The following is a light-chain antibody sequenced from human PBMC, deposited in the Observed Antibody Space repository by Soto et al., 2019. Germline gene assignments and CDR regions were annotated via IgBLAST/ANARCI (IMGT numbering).Light chain of an antibody. CDR2: DAS. CDR1: QSVSSY. CDR3: QHPSNWPLT. J-gene: IGKJ4*01. V-gene: IGKV3-11*01. Sequence: EIVLTQSPATLSLSPGERATLSCRASQSVSSYLAWYQQKPGQAPRLLIYDASNRATGIPARFSGSGSGTDFTLTISSLEPEDFAFYYCQHPSNWPLTFGGGTKVEIK.